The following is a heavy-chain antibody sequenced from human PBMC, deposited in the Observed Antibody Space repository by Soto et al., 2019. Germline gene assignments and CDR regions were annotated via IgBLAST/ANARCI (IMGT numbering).Heavy chain of an antibody. D-gene: IGHD1-1*01. CDR1: GYTFSNYG. CDR3: ARVLPGAEACFGP. V-gene: IGHV1-18*01. Sequence: ASVKVSCKTSGYTFSNYGITWVRQAPGQPLEWLGWISLYSDGTNYAQKFQGRVSMTTDTSTTTAYMELRSLRSDDTAVYYWARVLPGAEACFGPWGQRTLLTVSS. J-gene: IGHJ5*02. CDR2: ISLYSDGT.